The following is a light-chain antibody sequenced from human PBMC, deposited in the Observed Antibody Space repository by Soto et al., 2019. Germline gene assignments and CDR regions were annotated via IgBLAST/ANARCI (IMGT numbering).Light chain of an antibody. CDR2: GTS. Sequence: ETVLTQSPGTLSLSPGERATLSCRASQSVSSSSLAWYQQRPGQAPRLLIYGTSSRATGIPDRFSGSGSGTEFTLTISSLQSEDFAVYYCQHYHGWPITFGQGTRLEI. V-gene: IGKV3-20*01. CDR1: QSVSSSS. J-gene: IGKJ5*01. CDR3: QHYHGWPIT.